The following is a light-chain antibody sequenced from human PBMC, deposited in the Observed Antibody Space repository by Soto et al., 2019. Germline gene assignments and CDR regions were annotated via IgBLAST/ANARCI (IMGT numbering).Light chain of an antibody. Sequence: QSALTQPASVSGSPGQSITISCTGVSSDVGGYNYVSWYQHHPGKAPKLIIYDVSNRPSGVPDRFSGSKSGNTASLTISGLQAADESEYFCCSYSGSSTWVFGGGTKLTVL. J-gene: IGLJ2*01. V-gene: IGLV2-14*01. CDR1: SSDVGGYNY. CDR3: CSYSGSSTWV. CDR2: DVS.